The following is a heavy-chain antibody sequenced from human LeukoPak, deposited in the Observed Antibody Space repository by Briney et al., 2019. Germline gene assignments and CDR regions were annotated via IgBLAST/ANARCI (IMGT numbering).Heavy chain of an antibody. D-gene: IGHD3-22*01. Sequence: GGSLRLSCAASEFTLSSYWMSWVRQAPGKGLEWVANIKQDGSEKYYVDSVKGRFTISRDNAKNSLYLQMNSLRAEDTAVYYRARVSHSSGYYYSDYWGQGTLVTVSS. V-gene: IGHV3-7*01. CDR3: ARVSHSSGYYYSDY. CDR2: IKQDGSEK. J-gene: IGHJ4*02. CDR1: EFTLSSYW.